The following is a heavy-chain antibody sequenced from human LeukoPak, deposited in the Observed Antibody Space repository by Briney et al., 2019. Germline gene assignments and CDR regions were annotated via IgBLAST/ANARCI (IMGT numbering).Heavy chain of an antibody. CDR2: IYLGGTT. CDR3: AKEGLELYYFDY. J-gene: IGHJ4*02. V-gene: IGHV3-53*01. CDR1: GFTVSSNY. Sequence: GGSLRLSCVASGFTVSSNYMSWVRQAPGKGPEWVSLIYLGGTTYYADAVKGRFTISRDNSKNTLYLQMNSLRAEDTAVYYCAKEGLELYYFDYWGQGTLVTVSS. D-gene: IGHD1-7*01.